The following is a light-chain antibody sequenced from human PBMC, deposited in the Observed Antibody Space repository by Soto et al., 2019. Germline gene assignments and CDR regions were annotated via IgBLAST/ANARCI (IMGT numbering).Light chain of an antibody. CDR3: QQYGSSPGA. CDR1: QSVSSNY. CDR2: GAS. J-gene: IGKJ1*01. Sequence: EIVLTQSPGTLSLSPGERATLSCRASQSVSSNYLAWYQQKPGQAPRLLIYGASSRATGIPDRFSGSGSGTDFTLTISRLEPEDFAVYYCQQYGSSPGAFGQGTKVDNK. V-gene: IGKV3-20*01.